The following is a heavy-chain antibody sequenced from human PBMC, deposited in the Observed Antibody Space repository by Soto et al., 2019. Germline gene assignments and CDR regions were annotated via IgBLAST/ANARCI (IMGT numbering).Heavy chain of an antibody. Sequence: VQLVESGGGLVQPGRSLRLSCAASGFTFDDYAMHWVRQAPGKGLEWVSGISWNSGSIGYADSVKGRFTISRDNAKNSLYLQMNSLRAEDTALYYCAKDPSRIAAAGPFDYWGQGTLVTVSS. D-gene: IGHD6-13*01. CDR1: GFTFDDYA. J-gene: IGHJ4*02. V-gene: IGHV3-9*01. CDR2: ISWNSGSI. CDR3: AKDPSRIAAAGPFDY.